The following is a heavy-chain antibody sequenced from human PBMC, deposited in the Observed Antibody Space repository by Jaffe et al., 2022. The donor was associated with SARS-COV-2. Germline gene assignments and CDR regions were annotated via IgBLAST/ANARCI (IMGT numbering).Heavy chain of an antibody. J-gene: IGHJ3*01. Sequence: EVQLVESGGGLVQPGGSLRLSCAASGFSFSTYAMHWVRQAPGKGLEYVSAISTNGGSTSYANSVKGRFTISRDNSKNTLYLQMGSLRGEDMAVYYCARSRNDALDVWGQGTMVTVSS. CDR1: GFSFSTYA. V-gene: IGHV3-64*01. CDR2: ISTNGGST. CDR3: ARSRNDALDV. D-gene: IGHD1-1*01.